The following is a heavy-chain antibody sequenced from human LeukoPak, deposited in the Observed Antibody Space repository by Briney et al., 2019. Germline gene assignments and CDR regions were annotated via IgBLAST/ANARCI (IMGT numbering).Heavy chain of an antibody. CDR3: ARGGDYYDSSGWSRTTDAFDI. CDR2: ISAYNGNT. CDR1: GYTFTSYG. Sequence: ASVKVSCKASGYTFTSYGISWVRQAPGQGLEWMGWISAYNGNTNYAQKLQGRVTMTTDTSTTTAYMELRSLRSDDTAVYYCARGGDYYDSSGWSRTTDAFDIWGQGTMVTVSS. D-gene: IGHD3-22*01. V-gene: IGHV1-18*01. J-gene: IGHJ3*02.